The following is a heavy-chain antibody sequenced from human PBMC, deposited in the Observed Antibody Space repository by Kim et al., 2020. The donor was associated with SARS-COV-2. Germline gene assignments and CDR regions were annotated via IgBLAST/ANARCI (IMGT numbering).Heavy chain of an antibody. Sequence: SETLSLTCTVSGGSISSYYWSWIRQPPGKGLEWIGYIYYSGSTNYNPSLKSRVTISVDTSKNQFSLKLSSVTAADTAVYYCARGDSGYDFRPYYFGYWGQGTPVHVSS. CDR3: ARGDSGYDFRPYYFGY. CDR2: IYYSGST. J-gene: IGHJ4*02. V-gene: IGHV4-59*13. CDR1: GGSISSYY. D-gene: IGHD5-12*01.